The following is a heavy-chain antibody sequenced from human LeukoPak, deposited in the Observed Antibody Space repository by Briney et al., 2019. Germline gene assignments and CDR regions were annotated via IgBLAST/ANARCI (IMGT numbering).Heavy chain of an antibody. D-gene: IGHD4-23*01. V-gene: IGHV1-69*06. CDR2: IIPIFGTA. Sequence: ASVKVSCKASGGTFSSYAISWVRQAPGQGLGWMGGIIPIFGTANYAQKFQGRVTITADKSTSTAYMELSSLRSEDTAVYYCARGTTVVTGYYMDVWGKGTTVTVSS. CDR3: ARGTTVVTGYYMDV. J-gene: IGHJ6*03. CDR1: GGTFSSYA.